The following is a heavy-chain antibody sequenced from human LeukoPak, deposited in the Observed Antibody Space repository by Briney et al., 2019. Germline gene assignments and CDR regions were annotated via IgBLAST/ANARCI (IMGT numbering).Heavy chain of an antibody. D-gene: IGHD3-22*01. J-gene: IGHJ4*02. V-gene: IGHV4-30-2*01. CDR2: IYRSGST. CDR1: GGSISSGGYS. Sequence: SQTLSLTCAVSGGSISSGGYSWSWIRQPPGKGLEWIGYIYRSGSTYYNPSLKSRVTISVDRSKNQFSLKLSSVTAADTAVYYCAGGDSSGYYPVFDYWGQGTLVTVSS. CDR3: AGGDSSGYYPVFDY.